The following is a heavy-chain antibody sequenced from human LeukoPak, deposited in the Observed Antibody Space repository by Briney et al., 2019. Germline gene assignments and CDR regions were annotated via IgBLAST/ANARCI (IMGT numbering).Heavy chain of an antibody. CDR2: INHSGST. D-gene: IGHD3-10*01. V-gene: IGHV4-34*01. Sequence: SETLSLTCAVYGGSFSGYYWSWIRQPPGRGLEWIGEINHSGSTNYNPSLKSRVTISVDTSKNQFSLKLSSVTAADTAVYYCARGIVGYYYGRGWFDPWGQGTLVTVSS. CDR1: GGSFSGYY. J-gene: IGHJ5*02. CDR3: ARGIVGYYYGRGWFDP.